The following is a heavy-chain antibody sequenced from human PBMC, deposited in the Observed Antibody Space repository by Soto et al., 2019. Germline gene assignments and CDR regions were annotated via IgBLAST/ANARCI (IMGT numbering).Heavy chain of an antibody. CDR3: ARGGNGYHILTGFSSHY. V-gene: IGHV4-30-4*01. Sequence: QVQLQESGPGLVKPSQTLSLTCTVSGGSISSGYYYWTWIRQPPGNGLEWIGYIYYSGYTYYNPSLKSRITISVDTSKNQFSLKLISVTAADTAVYFCARGGNGYHILTGFSSHYWGQGTLVTVSS. D-gene: IGHD3-9*01. CDR2: IYYSGYT. CDR1: GGSISSGYYY. J-gene: IGHJ4*02.